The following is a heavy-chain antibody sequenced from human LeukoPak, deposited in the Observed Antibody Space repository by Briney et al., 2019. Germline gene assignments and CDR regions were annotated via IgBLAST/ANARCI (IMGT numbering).Heavy chain of an antibody. D-gene: IGHD5-24*01. CDR2: INPNSGGT. CDR3: ARSRRDGYNYDY. V-gene: IGHV1-2*06. J-gene: IGHJ4*02. CDR1: GYTFIGYY. Sequence: ASVKVSFKASGYTFIGYYMHWVRQAPGQGLEWMGRINPNSGGTNYAQKFQGRVTMTRDTSISTAYMELSRLRSDDTAVYYCARSRRDGYNYDYWGQGTLVTVSS.